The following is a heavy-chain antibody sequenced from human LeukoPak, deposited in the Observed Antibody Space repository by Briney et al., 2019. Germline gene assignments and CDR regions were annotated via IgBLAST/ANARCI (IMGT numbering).Heavy chain of an antibody. CDR1: GFDFSTYA. CDR3: ARVMDIVVVPAANRLDY. D-gene: IGHD2-2*03. CDR2: IGGGDT. J-gene: IGHJ4*02. Sequence: GGSLRLSCTASGFDFSTYAMSWVRQAPGKGLEWVSGIGGGDTHYADSVKGRFTISRDNSKNTLYLQMNSLRADDTAVYYCARVMDIVVVPAANRLDYWGQGTLVTVSS. V-gene: IGHV3-23*01.